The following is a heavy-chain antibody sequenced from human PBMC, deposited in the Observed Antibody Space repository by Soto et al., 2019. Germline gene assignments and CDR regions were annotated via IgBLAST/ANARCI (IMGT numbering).Heavy chain of an antibody. CDR1: GFTVSSNNY. CDR3: HGYGY. CDR2: IYPGDTT. J-gene: IGHJ4*02. Sequence: EVQLVESGGGLIQPGGSLRLSCVVSGFTVSSNNYMSWVRQAPGKGLEWVSVIYPGDTTFYADSVKGRFTISRDNSKNTLYLQMNSLRAEDTAVYYCHGYGYWGQGTLVTVPS. D-gene: IGHD5-12*01. V-gene: IGHV3-53*01.